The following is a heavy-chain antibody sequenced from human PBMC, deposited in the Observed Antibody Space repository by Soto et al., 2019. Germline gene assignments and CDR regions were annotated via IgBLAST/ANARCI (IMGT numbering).Heavy chain of an antibody. CDR3: AKKGSNLKWWCDP. CDR2: ISYDGSNK. D-gene: IGHD1-26*01. J-gene: IGHJ5*02. V-gene: IGHV3-30*18. CDR1: GFTFSSYG. Sequence: VQLVESGGGVVQPGRSLRLSCAASGFTFSSYGMHWVRQDPGKGLEWVAVISYDGSNKYYADSVKGRVTISRDNSINTRYPEINSLRAEDTAMYYCAKKGSNLKWWCDPSGQGTLVTVSS.